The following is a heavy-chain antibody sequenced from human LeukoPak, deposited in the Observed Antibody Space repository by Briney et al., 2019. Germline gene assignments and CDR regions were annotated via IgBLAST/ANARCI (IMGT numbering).Heavy chain of an antibody. CDR2: ISGSGGST. CDR3: AKYYDILTGYYNSVYYFDY. V-gene: IGHV3-23*01. Sequence: GGSLRLSCAGSGFTFSSYAMSWVRQAPGKGLEWVSAISGSGGSTYYADSVKGRFTISRDNSKNTLYLQMNSLRAEDTAVYYCAKYYDILTGYYNSVYYFDYWGQGTLVTVSS. D-gene: IGHD3-9*01. J-gene: IGHJ4*02. CDR1: GFTFSSYA.